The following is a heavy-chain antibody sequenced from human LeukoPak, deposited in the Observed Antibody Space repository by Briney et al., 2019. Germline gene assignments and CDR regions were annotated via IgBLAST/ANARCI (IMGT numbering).Heavy chain of an antibody. CDR3: ARRGYSYAQSWFDP. Sequence: PRASMKASCKASGYTFTGYYMHWVRQAPGQGLEWMGWINPNSGGTNYAQKFQGRVTMTRDTSISTAYMELSRLRSDDTAVYYCARRGYSYAQSWFDPWGQGTLVTVSS. V-gene: IGHV1-2*02. D-gene: IGHD5-18*01. CDR1: GYTFTGYY. CDR2: INPNSGGT. J-gene: IGHJ5*02.